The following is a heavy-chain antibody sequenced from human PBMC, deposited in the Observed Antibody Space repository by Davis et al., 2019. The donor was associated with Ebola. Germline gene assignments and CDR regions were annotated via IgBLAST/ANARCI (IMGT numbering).Heavy chain of an antibody. Sequence: AASVKVSCKASGYNFASLDIHWVRQATGQGLEWMGWMNPYNEDTGYAQIFQGRVTMTRNISERTAFMELTSLTSEDPAVYYCARGGCCSGPGCYPGEYWGQGTRITVSS. J-gene: IGHJ4*02. CDR2: MNPYNEDT. V-gene: IGHV1-8*01. CDR1: GYNFASLD. CDR3: ARGGCCSGPGCYPGEY. D-gene: IGHD2-15*01.